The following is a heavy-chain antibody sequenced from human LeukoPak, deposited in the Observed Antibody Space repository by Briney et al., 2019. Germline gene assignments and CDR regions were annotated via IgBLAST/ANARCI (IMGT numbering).Heavy chain of an antibody. J-gene: IGHJ4*02. D-gene: IGHD6-19*01. CDR2: IYWDDDK. Sequence: SGPTLVKPTQTLTLTCTFSGFSFSTTGVGVGWIRQPPGKALEWLALIYWDDDKRYSPSLKSRLTITKDTSKNQVVLTMTNMDPVDTATYYCAHKPIAVPFLYYFDYWGQGTLVTVSS. CDR1: GFSFSTTGVG. V-gene: IGHV2-5*02. CDR3: AHKPIAVPFLYYFDY.